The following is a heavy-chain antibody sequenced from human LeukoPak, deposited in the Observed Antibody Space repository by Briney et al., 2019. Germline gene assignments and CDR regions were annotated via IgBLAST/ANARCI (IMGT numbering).Heavy chain of an antibody. CDR1: GFTFDDYA. D-gene: IGHD3-22*01. Sequence: TGGSLRLSCAASGFTFDDYAMHRVRQAPGKGLEWVSLISGDGGSTYYADSVKGRFTISRDNSKNSLYLQMNSLRTEDTALYYCAKADYYDSSGSSPLVYWGQGTLVTVSS. CDR3: AKADYYDSSGSSPLVY. V-gene: IGHV3-43*02. CDR2: ISGDGGST. J-gene: IGHJ4*02.